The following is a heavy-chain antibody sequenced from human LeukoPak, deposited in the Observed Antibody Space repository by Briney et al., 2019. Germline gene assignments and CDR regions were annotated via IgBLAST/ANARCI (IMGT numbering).Heavy chain of an antibody. Sequence: GGSLRLSCAASGFTFSSYEMNWVRQAPGRGLEWVSCISSSSKFTYYADSVKGRFTISRDNAKNSVYLQMNSLRAEDTAVYYCARDGSSSWYYYWGQGTLVTVSS. CDR1: GFTFSSYE. CDR3: ARDGSSSWYYY. D-gene: IGHD6-13*01. J-gene: IGHJ4*02. CDR2: ISSSSKFT. V-gene: IGHV3-21*01.